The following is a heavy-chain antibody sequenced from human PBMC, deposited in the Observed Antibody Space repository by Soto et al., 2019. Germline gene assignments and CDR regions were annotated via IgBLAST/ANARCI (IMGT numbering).Heavy chain of an antibody. CDR2: ISAYNGNT. D-gene: IGHD6-19*01. J-gene: IGHJ4*02. V-gene: IGHV1-18*01. Sequence: QVQLVQSGAEVKKPGASVKVSCKASGYTFTSYGISWVRQAPGQGLEGMGWISAYNGNTNYAQKLQGRVPMTTDTSTSTAYMELRSLRSDDTAVYYCASGPYSSGWHDVKVDYWGQGTLVTVSS. CDR1: GYTFTSYG. CDR3: ASGPYSSGWHDVKVDY.